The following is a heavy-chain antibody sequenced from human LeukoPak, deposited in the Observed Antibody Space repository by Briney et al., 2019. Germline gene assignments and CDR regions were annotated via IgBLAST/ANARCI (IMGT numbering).Heavy chain of an antibody. V-gene: IGHV3-7*01. D-gene: IGHD2-2*01. CDR2: IKQDGREK. Sequence: GRTLRLSCAASGFTFSSDWMSWVRQAPGKGLEGVANIKQDGREKFYVDSVKGRFTISRDNAKNSLYLQMNSLRAEDTAVYYCARGLGASTSCYVDYWGQGTLVTVSS. CDR1: GFTFSSDW. J-gene: IGHJ4*02. CDR3: ARGLGASTSCYVDY.